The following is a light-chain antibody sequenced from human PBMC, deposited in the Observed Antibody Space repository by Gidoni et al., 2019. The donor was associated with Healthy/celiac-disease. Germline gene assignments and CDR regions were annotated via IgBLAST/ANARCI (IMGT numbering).Light chain of an antibody. CDR1: QSISSW. V-gene: IGKV1-5*01. CDR2: DAS. J-gene: IGKJ1*01. Sequence: TQSPSTLSASVGDRVTITCRASQSISSWFAWYQQKPGKAPKLLIYDASSLESGVPSRFSGSGSGTEFTLTISSLQPDDFATYYCQQYNSYSRFGQGTKVEIK. CDR3: QQYNSYSR.